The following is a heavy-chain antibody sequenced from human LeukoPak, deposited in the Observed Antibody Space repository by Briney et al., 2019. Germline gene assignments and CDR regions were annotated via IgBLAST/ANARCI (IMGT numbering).Heavy chain of an antibody. CDR3: ARDTTGYCSGTSCSPFARGFDY. CDR2: INPNSGGT. V-gene: IGHV1-2*02. J-gene: IGHJ4*02. Sequence: ASLKPSCTASGYTFTGYYMHWVRQAPGQRLGWMGWINPNSGGTNYAQKFQGRVTMTRDTSISTAYMELSRLRSDDTAVYYCARDTTGYCSGTSCSPFARGFDYWGQGTLVTVSS. D-gene: IGHD2-2*01. CDR1: GYTFTGYY.